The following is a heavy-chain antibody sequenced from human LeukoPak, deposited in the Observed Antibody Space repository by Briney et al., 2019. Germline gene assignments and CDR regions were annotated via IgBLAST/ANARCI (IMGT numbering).Heavy chain of an antibody. CDR1: GFTFSNYA. CDR3: ARGGVVTFDY. J-gene: IGHJ4*02. CDR2: ISGSGGNT. V-gene: IGHV3-23*01. D-gene: IGHD3-3*01. Sequence: GGSLRLSCAASGFTFSNYALSWVRQAPGKGLEWVSAISGSGGNTYYADSVKGRFTISRDNAKNSLYLQMNSLRAEDTAVYYCARGGVVTFDYWGQGTLVTVSS.